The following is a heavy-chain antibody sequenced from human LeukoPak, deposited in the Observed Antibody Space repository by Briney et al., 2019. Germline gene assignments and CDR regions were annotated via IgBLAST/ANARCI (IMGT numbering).Heavy chain of an antibody. Sequence: SGGSLRLSCAASGFTFSSYAMSWVRQAPGKGLEWVSAISGSGGSTYYADSVKGRFTISRGNSKNTLYLQMNSLRAEDTAVYYCAKDPASRDRSGWHVYDYWGQGTLVTVSS. V-gene: IGHV3-23*01. D-gene: IGHD6-19*01. CDR3: AKDPASRDRSGWHVYDY. CDR2: ISGSGGST. CDR1: GFTFSSYA. J-gene: IGHJ4*02.